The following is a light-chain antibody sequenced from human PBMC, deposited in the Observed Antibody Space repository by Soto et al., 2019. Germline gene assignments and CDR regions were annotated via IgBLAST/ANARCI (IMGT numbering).Light chain of an antibody. CDR3: QQTFSPPYT. V-gene: IGKV1-39*01. J-gene: IGKJ2*01. CDR1: QSINNN. CDR2: VAS. Sequence: DIQMTQSLSSLSASVGDTVTITCRASQSINNNLSWYQQKPGKAPKFLIYVASTLQRGVPSRFSGGGSGTDFTLTISGLRPEDFASYYCQQTFSPPYTFGQGTKLEIK.